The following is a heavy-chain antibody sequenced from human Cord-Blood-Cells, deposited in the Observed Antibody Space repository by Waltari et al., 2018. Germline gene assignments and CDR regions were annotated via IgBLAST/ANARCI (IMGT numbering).Heavy chain of an antibody. CDR3: ARVYPANYYYYGMDV. D-gene: IGHD2-15*01. J-gene: IGHJ6*02. CDR2: ISYDGSNK. V-gene: IGHV3-30-3*01. Sequence: QVQLVESGGGVVQPGRSLRLSCAASGSPFSSYAMHSVRPAPGKGLEWVAVISYDGSNKYYADSVKGRFTISRDNSKSTLYLQMNSLRAEDTAVYYCARVYPANYYYYGMDVWGQGTTVTVSS. CDR1: GSPFSSYA.